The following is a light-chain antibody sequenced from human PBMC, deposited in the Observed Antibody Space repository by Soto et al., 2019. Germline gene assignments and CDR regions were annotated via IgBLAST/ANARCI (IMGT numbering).Light chain of an antibody. Sequence: DIQMTQSPSSLSASVGDRVTITCRASQSINKYLNWYQQKPGKAPELLIYAASTLQSGVPSRFSGSGSGTDFTLTIGSLQPEDFAHYYCQQTYGTLRSFGQGTKVEIK. CDR1: QSINKY. CDR3: QQTYGTLRS. V-gene: IGKV1-39*01. J-gene: IGKJ1*01. CDR2: AAS.